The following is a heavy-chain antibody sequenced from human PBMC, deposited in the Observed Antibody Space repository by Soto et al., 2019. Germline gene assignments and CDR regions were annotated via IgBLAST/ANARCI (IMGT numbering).Heavy chain of an antibody. CDR2: ISGSGGST. J-gene: IGHJ3*02. Sequence: GGSLRLSCAASGFTFSSYAMSWVRQAPGKGLEWVSAISGSGGSTYYADSVKGRFTISRDNSKNTLYLQMNSLRAEDTAVYYCAKDWGRYCSGGSYYSFNAFDIWGQGTMVTVSS. CDR1: GFTFSSYA. CDR3: AKDWGRYCSGGSYYSFNAFDI. D-gene: IGHD2-15*01. V-gene: IGHV3-23*01.